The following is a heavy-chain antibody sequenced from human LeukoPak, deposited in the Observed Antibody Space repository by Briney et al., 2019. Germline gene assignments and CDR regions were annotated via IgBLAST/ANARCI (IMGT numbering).Heavy chain of an antibody. CDR2: ISSSGSTI. CDR3: ASGPGLWFGELEAFDI. CDR1: GFTFSSYE. D-gene: IGHD3-10*01. J-gene: IGHJ3*02. V-gene: IGHV3-48*03. Sequence: GGSLRLSCAASGFTFSSYEMNWVRQAPGKGLEWVSYISSSGSTIYYADSVKGRFTISRDNAKNSLYLQMNSLRAEDTAVYYCASGPGLWFGELEAFDIWGQETMVTVSS.